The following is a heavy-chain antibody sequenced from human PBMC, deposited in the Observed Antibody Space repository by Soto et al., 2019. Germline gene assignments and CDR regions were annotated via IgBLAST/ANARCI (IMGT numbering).Heavy chain of an antibody. CDR1: GGSISSGGYS. Sequence: PSETLSLTCAVSGGSISSGGYSWSWIRQPPGKGLEWIGYIYHSGSTYYNPSLKSRVTISVDRSKNQFSLKVSSVTAEDTAVYYCARVPDRWGQGTLVTVSS. CDR3: ARVPDR. D-gene: IGHD2-2*01. CDR2: IYHSGST. J-gene: IGHJ5*02. V-gene: IGHV4-30-2*01.